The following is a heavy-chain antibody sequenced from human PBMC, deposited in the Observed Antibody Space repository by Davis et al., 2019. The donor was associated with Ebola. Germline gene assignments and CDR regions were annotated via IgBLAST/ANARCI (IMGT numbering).Heavy chain of an antibody. Sequence: SVKVSCKGSGDTFNNYCITWVRQAPGQGLEWMGRIIPMFGTTNYAQKFQGRATITRDTSASTAYMELSSLRSEDTAVYYCTRVSLYRFSRSSTYFDYWGQGTLVTVSS. CDR1: GDTFNNYC. J-gene: IGHJ4*02. CDR2: IIPMFGTT. CDR3: TRVSLYRFSRSSTYFDY. D-gene: IGHD2-2*01. V-gene: IGHV1-69*05.